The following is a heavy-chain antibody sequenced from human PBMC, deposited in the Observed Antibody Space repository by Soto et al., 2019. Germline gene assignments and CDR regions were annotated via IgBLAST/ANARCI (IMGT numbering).Heavy chain of an antibody. D-gene: IGHD6-13*01. CDR3: ALGRVAATPYHYYSGMDV. V-gene: IGHV3-23*01. J-gene: IGHJ6*02. CDR2: ISGGGDST. CDR1: GFTFNRDA. Sequence: GGSLRLSCGASGFTFNRDAFNWVRKVPGKGLEWVSAISGGGDSTCYADSVKGRYTISRDNSKNIQYLQMNNLRAEDTAIYYCALGRVAATPYHYYSGMDVWGQGTTVTVSS.